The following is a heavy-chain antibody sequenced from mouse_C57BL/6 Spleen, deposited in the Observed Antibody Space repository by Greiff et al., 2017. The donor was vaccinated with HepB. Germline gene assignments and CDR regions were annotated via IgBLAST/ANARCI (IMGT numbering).Heavy chain of an antibody. CDR1: GYAFSSSW. CDR2: IYPGDGDT. J-gene: IGHJ3*01. D-gene: IGHD1-1*01. CDR3: ARWRDYYGREAY. Sequence: VQLQQSGPELVKPGASVKISCKASGYAFSSSWMNWVKQRPGKGLEWIGRIYPGDGDTNYNGKFKGKATLTADKSSSTAYMQLSSLTSEDSAVYFGARWRDYYGREAYWGQGTLVTVSA. V-gene: IGHV1-82*01.